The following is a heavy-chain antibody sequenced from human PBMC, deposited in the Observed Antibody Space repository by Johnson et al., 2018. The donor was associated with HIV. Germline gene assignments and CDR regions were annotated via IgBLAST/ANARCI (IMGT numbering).Heavy chain of an antibody. CDR3: AKIIGYSSGLEI. V-gene: IGHV3-NL1*01. D-gene: IGHD6-19*01. J-gene: IGHJ3*02. CDR1: GFTFSSYA. CDR2: IYSGGST. Sequence: QVQLVESGGGVVQPGRSLRLSCAASGFTFSSYAMHWVRQAPGKGLEWVSVIYSGGSTYYVDSVKGRFTISRDNSKNTLYLQMNSLRAEDTAVYYCAKIIGYSSGLEIWGQGTMVTVSS.